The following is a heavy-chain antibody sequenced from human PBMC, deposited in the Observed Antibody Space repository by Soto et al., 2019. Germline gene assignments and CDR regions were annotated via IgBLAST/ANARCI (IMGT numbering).Heavy chain of an antibody. CDR3: ARELRFGEDYYGMDV. Sequence: PSETLSLTCTVSGGSLSSYYWTWIRQPPGKGLEWIGYVYYSGNTNYNPSLKSRVTISVDTSKNQFSLKLGSVTAADTAVYYCARELRFGEDYYGMDVWGQGTTVTVSS. V-gene: IGHV4-59*01. CDR1: GGSLSSYY. J-gene: IGHJ6*02. CDR2: VYYSGNT. D-gene: IGHD3-10*01.